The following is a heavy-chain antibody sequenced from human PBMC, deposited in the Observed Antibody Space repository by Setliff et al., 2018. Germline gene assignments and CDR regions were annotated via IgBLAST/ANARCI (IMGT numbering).Heavy chain of an antibody. V-gene: IGHV5-51*01. Sequence: GESLKISCKDSGYSFTSYWIGWVRQMPGKGLEWMGIIYPGDSDTRYSPSFQGQVTISADKSISTAYLQWSSLKASDTAFYYCARSDYGDYFAWDSYGMDVWGQGTTVTVSS. CDR2: IYPGDSDT. CDR1: GYSFTSYW. J-gene: IGHJ6*02. D-gene: IGHD4-17*01. CDR3: ARSDYGDYFAWDSYGMDV.